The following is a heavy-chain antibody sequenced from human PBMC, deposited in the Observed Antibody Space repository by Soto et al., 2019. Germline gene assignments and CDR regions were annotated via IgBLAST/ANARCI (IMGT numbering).Heavy chain of an antibody. CDR2: ISHSGRA. CDR1: GFSIQTSYF. V-gene: IGHV4-38-2*01. CDR3: ARGRSFRLVGAPLDS. J-gene: IGHJ4*02. Sequence: ASETLSLTCGVSGFSIQTSYFWGWIRQPPGKGLEWIGLISHSGRAVSHPSFASRATISLDTTNNAFSLTLKSVTAADTAVYYCARGRSFRLVGAPLDSWGQGTLVTVSS. D-gene: IGHD3-16*02.